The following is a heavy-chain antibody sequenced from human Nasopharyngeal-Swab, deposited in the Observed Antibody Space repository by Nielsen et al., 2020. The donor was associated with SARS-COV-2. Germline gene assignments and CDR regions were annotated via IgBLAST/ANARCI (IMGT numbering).Heavy chain of an antibody. CDR3: ARGLGWRGAFDI. CDR2: IIPIFGTA. CDR1: GYTFTSYY. J-gene: IGHJ3*02. D-gene: IGHD2-15*01. Sequence: SVKVSCKASGYTFTSYYMHWVRQAPGQGLEWMGEIIPIFGTANYAQKFQGRVTITADESTSTAYMELSSLRSEDTAVYYCARGLGWRGAFDIWGQGTLVTVSS. V-gene: IGHV1-69*13.